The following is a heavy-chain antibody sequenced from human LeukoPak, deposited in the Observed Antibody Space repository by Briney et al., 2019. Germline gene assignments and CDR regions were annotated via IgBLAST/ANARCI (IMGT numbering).Heavy chain of an antibody. CDR2: ISYDGSNK. CDR1: GFTFSSYG. J-gene: IGHJ6*02. CDR3: ARGYYGMDV. V-gene: IGHV3-30*03. Sequence: PGGSLRLSCAASGFTFSSYGMHWVRQAPGKGLEWVAVISYDGSNKYYADSVKGRFTISRDNSKNTLYLRMNSLRAEDTAVYYCARGYYGMDVWGQGTTVTVSS.